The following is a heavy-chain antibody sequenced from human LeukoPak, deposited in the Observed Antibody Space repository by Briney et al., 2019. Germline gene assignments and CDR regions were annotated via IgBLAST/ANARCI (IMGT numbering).Heavy chain of an antibody. CDR2: ISGSGGST. J-gene: IGHJ3*01. CDR3: AKDHYSGSGSHYRAFDF. Sequence: GGSLRLSCAASGFTFSSYAMSWVRQAPGKGLEWVSAISGSGGSTYYADSVKGRFTISRDNSMDTLYLQMNSLGAEDTAVYYCAKDHYSGSGSHYRAFDFWGQGTMVTVSS. D-gene: IGHD3-10*01. V-gene: IGHV3-23*01. CDR1: GFTFSSYA.